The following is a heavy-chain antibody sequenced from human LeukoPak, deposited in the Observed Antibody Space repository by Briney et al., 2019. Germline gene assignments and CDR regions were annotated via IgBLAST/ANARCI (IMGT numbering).Heavy chain of an antibody. V-gene: IGHV4-31*03. J-gene: IGHJ5*02. D-gene: IGHD6-13*01. CDR3: ARAGLIAGNNWFDP. Sequence: SETLSLTCTVSGGSISSGGYYWSWIRQHPGKGLEWIGYIYYSGSTYYNPSLKSRVTISVGTSKNQFSLKLSSVTAADTAVYYCARAGLIAGNNWFDPWGQGTLVTVSS. CDR1: GGSISSGGYY. CDR2: IYYSGST.